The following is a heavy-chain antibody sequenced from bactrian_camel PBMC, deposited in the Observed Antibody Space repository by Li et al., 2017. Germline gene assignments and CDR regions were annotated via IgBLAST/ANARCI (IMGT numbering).Heavy chain of an antibody. V-gene: IGHV3S67*01. CDR2: IRGYGST. J-gene: IGHJ4*01. CDR3: ATGVYCAHELSPDEYDV. Sequence: VQLVESGGGSVQAGGSLRLSCAASAYTGSNYFLGWFRQAPGKEREGVAAIRGYGSTYYADSVKGRFTISRDNAKNTLYLQMNDLKSEDTGTYYCATGVYCAHELSPDEYDVWGRGTQVTVS. D-gene: IGHD3*01. CDR1: AYTGSNYF.